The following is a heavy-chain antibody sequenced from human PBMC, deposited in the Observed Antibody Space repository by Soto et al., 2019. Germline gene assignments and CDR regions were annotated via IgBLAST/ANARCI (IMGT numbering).Heavy chain of an antibody. V-gene: IGHV4-59*08. J-gene: IGHJ4*02. D-gene: IGHD4-17*01. CDR3: ARAMTTVTTIDY. Sequence: LSLTCTVSGGSISSYYWSWIRQPPGKGLEWIGYIYYSGSTNYNPSLKSRVTISVDTSKNQFSLKLSSVTAADTAVYYCARAMTTVTTIDYWGQGTLGTGFS. CDR2: IYYSGST. CDR1: GGSISSYY.